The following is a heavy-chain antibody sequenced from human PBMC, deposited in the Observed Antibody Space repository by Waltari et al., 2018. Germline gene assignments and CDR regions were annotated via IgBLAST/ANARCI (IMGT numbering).Heavy chain of an antibody. CDR2: TNSDGSST. V-gene: IGHV3-74*01. J-gene: IGHJ4*02. Sequence: EVQLVESGGGLVQPGGSLRLSCAASGFTFSSYWMHWVRQAPGKGLVWVSRTNSDGSSTRYADSVKGRFTISRDNAKNTLYLQMNSLRAEDTAVYYCARRLGRDGYNGPDFDYWGQGTLVTVSS. CDR1: GFTFSSYW. CDR3: ARRLGRDGYNGPDFDY. D-gene: IGHD5-12*01.